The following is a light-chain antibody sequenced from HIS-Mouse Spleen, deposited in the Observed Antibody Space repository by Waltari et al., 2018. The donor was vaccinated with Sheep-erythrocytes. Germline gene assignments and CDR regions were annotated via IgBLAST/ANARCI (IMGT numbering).Light chain of an antibody. CDR1: SSDVGSYNL. J-gene: IGLJ2*01. CDR2: EGS. CDR3: QSADSSGTYPHVV. V-gene: IGLV2-23*01. Sequence: QSALTQPASVSGSPGQSITISCTGTSSDVGSYNLVSWYQQHPGKAPKLMIYEGSKRPSGVSNRFSGSKSGNPASLTISGLQAEDEADYYCQSADSSGTYPHVVFGGGTKLTVL.